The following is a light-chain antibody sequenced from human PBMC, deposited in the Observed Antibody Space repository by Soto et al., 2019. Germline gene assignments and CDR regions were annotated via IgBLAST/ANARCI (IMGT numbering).Light chain of an antibody. V-gene: IGKV3-15*01. Sequence: EIVMTQAPATLSVSPVGRVTLSCSSSQSVSSKLVWYQQKPGQAPRLLIYGASTRATGIPARFSGSGSGTDFTLTISSLEPEDFAVYYCQQLTDWPPQWTFGQGTKVDI. CDR2: GAS. CDR3: QQLTDWPPQWT. CDR1: QSVSSK. J-gene: IGKJ1*01.